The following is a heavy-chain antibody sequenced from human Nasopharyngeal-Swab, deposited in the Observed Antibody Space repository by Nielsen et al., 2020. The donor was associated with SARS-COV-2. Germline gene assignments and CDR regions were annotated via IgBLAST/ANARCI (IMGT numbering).Heavy chain of an antibody. CDR2: ISYNGSNK. D-gene: IGHD5-12*01. Sequence: VRQAPGKGLEWVAVISYNGSNKYYADSVKGRFTISRDNSKNTLYLQMNSLRAEDTAVYYCARDKDYVDIVATIRRPSYYYYGMDVWGQGTTVTVSS. V-gene: IGHV3-30-3*01. CDR3: ARDKDYVDIVATIRRPSYYYYGMDV. J-gene: IGHJ6*02.